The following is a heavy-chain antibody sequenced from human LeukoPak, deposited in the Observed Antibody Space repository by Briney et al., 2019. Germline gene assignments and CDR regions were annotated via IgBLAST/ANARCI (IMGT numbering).Heavy chain of an antibody. J-gene: IGHJ4*02. Sequence: SETLSLTCAVYGGSFSGYYWSWIRQPPGKGLEWIGEINHSGSTNYNPSLKSRVTISADTSKNQFSLKLNSVTAADTAVYDCARSASGYSYGDYWGQGILVTVSS. CDR3: ARSASGYSYGDY. CDR1: GGSFSGYY. D-gene: IGHD5-18*01. V-gene: IGHV4-34*01. CDR2: INHSGST.